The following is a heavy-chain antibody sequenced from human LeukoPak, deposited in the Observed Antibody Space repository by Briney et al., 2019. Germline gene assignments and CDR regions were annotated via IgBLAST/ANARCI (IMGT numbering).Heavy chain of an antibody. CDR3: ARGARIAVAKERVFFDY. V-gene: IGHV1-2*02. D-gene: IGHD6-19*01. Sequence: ASVKVSCKASGYTFTGYYMHWVRQAPGQGLEWMGWINPNSGGTNYAQKFQGGVTMTRDTSISTAYMELSRLRSDDTAVYYCARGARIAVAKERVFFDYWGQGTLVTVSS. J-gene: IGHJ4*02. CDR2: INPNSGGT. CDR1: GYTFTGYY.